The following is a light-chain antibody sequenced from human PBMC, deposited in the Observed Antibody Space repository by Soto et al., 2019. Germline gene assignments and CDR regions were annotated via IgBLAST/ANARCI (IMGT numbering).Light chain of an antibody. CDR1: SSDVGGYNY. CDR2: DVS. J-gene: IGLJ1*01. Sequence: QSALTQPASVSGSPGQSITISCTGTSSDVGGYNYVSWYQQHPGKAPKPIIYDVSNRPSGVSNRFSGSKSGNTASLTISGLQAEDDTDYYCSSYTSTSTYVFGTGTKVTVL. CDR3: SSYTSTSTYV. V-gene: IGLV2-14*03.